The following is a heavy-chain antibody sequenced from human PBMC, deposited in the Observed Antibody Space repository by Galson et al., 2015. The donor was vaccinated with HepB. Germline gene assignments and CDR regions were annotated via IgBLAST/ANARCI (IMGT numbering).Heavy chain of an antibody. CDR2: ISYDSTDK. Sequence: LRLSCAASGFTFSIYGLHWVRQAPGKGLEWVAVISYDSTDKYYADSVKGGFTISRDSSKNLLFLQMNSLRAEDTAVYYCAKVKDNYSIHYYGMDVWGQGTTVIVSS. CDR1: GFTFSIYG. CDR3: AKVKDNYSIHYYGMDV. D-gene: IGHD4-11*01. J-gene: IGHJ6*02. V-gene: IGHV3-30*18.